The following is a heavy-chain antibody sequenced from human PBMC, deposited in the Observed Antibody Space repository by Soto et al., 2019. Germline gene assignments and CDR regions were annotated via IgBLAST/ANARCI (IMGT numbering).Heavy chain of an antibody. D-gene: IGHD3-3*01. Sequence: GGSLRLSCAASGFTLHNYWVNWVRQAPGKGLEWVANIKQDGSEKYYVDSVKGRFTISRDNAKNSLYLQMNSLRAEDTAVYFCARGSTYDFWSGYIYYAMDVWGQGTTVTVSS. CDR2: IKQDGSEK. V-gene: IGHV3-7*03. CDR1: GFTLHNYW. CDR3: ARGSTYDFWSGYIYYAMDV. J-gene: IGHJ6*02.